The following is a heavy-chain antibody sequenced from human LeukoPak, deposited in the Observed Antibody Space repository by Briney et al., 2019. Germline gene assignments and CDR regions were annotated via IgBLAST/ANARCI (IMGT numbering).Heavy chain of an antibody. J-gene: IGHJ3*02. CDR2: IYYSGST. CDR3: ARHLSLYDSSGYDAFDI. Sequence: SETLSLTCTVSGGSISSYYWSWIRQPPGKGLEWIGYIYYSGSTNYNPSLKSRVTISVDTSKNQFSLKLSSVTAADTAVYYCARHLSLYDSSGYDAFDIWGQGTMVTVSS. V-gene: IGHV4-59*08. CDR1: GGSISSYY. D-gene: IGHD3-22*01.